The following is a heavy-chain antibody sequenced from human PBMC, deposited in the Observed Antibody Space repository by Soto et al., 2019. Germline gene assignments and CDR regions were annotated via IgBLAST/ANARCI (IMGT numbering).Heavy chain of an antibody. D-gene: IGHD3-3*01. Sequence: PGGSQRLSCAASGFTFSSYWMHWVRQAPGKGLVWVSGIYYDGSNTSYADSVKGRFTISRDNAKNTLYLQMNSLRAEDTAIYYCARFRVPIWGQGTMVTVSS. CDR3: ARFRVPI. V-gene: IGHV3-74*01. CDR2: IYYDGSNT. CDR1: GFTFSSYW. J-gene: IGHJ3*02.